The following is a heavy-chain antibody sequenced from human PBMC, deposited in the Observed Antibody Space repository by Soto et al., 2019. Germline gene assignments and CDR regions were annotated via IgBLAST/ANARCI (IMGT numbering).Heavy chain of an antibody. D-gene: IGHD3-10*01. CDR1: GFTFSSYG. V-gene: IGHV3-33*01. Sequence: GGSLRLSCAASGFTFSSYGMHWVRQAPGKGLEWVAVIWYDGSNKYYADSVKGRFTISRDNSKNTLYLQMNSLRAEDTAVYYCARDPYYYGSGSYYNSYYFDYWGQGTLVTVSS. CDR3: ARDPYYYGSGSYYNSYYFDY. CDR2: IWYDGSNK. J-gene: IGHJ4*02.